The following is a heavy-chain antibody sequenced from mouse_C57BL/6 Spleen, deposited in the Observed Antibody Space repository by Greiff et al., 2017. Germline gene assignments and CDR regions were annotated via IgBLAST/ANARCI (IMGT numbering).Heavy chain of an antibody. CDR2: IYPGSGST. Sequence: VQLQQPGAELVKPGASVKMSCKASGYTFTSYWITWVKQRPGQGLEWIGDIYPGSGSTNYNEKFKSKATLTVDTSSSTAYMQLSSLTSEDSAVYCCAYYYGSGPWCAYWGQGTLVTVSA. D-gene: IGHD1-1*01. J-gene: IGHJ3*01. CDR1: GYTFTSYW. CDR3: AYYYGSGPWCAY. V-gene: IGHV1-55*01.